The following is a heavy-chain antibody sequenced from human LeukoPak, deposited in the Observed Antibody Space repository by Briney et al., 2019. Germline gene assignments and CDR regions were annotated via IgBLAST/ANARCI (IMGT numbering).Heavy chain of an antibody. V-gene: IGHV3-23*01. Sequence: GGSLRLSCAASAFTFSSCAMSWVRQAPGKGLEWVSAISGSGDRTHYADSVQGRFTISRDNSKNTLYLQMNSVRVEDTAVYYCAKGTYGSGTYGAHDYWGQGTLVTVSS. CDR1: AFTFSSCA. CDR3: AKGTYGSGTYGAHDY. J-gene: IGHJ4*02. CDR2: ISGSGDRT. D-gene: IGHD3-10*01.